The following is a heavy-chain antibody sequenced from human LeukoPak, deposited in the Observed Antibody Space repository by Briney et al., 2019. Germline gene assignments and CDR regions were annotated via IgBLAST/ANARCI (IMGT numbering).Heavy chain of an antibody. J-gene: IGHJ4*02. CDR1: GFSFSSYG. D-gene: IGHD3-22*01. Sequence: PGGSLRLSCAGSGFSFSSYGMHWVRQAPGKGLEWMAFIRSDGSNKYYADSVKGRFTISRDNSKNTLYLQMNSLRAEDTAVYYCARDSGFYYDSSGYRFDYWGQGTLVTVSS. CDR2: IRSDGSNK. CDR3: ARDSGFYYDSSGYRFDY. V-gene: IGHV3-30*02.